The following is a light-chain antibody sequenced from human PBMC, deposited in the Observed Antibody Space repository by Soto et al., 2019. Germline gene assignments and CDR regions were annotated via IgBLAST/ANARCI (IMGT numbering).Light chain of an antibody. CDR2: EVT. CDR1: SSDVGGYNY. CDR3: TSYTNTNTYV. J-gene: IGLJ1*01. V-gene: IGLV2-14*01. Sequence: QSVLTQPASVSGSPGQSITISCTGSSSDVGGYNYVSWYQHHPGKAPKLIIYEVTNRPSGVSNRFSGSKSGNTASLTISGLQAEDEADYYCTSYTNTNTYVFGTGTKLTVL.